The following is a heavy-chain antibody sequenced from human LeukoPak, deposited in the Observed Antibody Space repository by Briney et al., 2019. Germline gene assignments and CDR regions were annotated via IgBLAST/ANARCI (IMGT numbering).Heavy chain of an antibody. J-gene: IGHJ4*02. CDR2: VDPEDGET. Sequence: GASVKVSCKASGYTFTDYYMHWVQQAPVKGLEWMGRVDPEDGETIYAEKFQGRVTITADTSTDTAYMELSSLRSEDTAVYYCATGMLLQGYNYWGQGTLVTVSS. CDR1: GYTFTDYY. V-gene: IGHV1-69-2*01. CDR3: ATGMLLQGYNY. D-gene: IGHD5-24*01.